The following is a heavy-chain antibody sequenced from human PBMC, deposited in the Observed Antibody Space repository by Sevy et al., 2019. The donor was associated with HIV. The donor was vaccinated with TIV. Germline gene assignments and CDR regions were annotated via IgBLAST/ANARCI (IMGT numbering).Heavy chain of an antibody. CDR1: GFTFSSFG. J-gene: IGHJ4*02. Sequence: GGSLRLSCTASGFTFSSFGVHWVRQAPGKGLEWVALMWYDGHKKYYADSVKGRFSSSRDSSKNTVYLQMNNLRAEDTAVYYCARGPSLIVAGAAGYLDYWGQGTLVTVSS. V-gene: IGHV3-33*01. CDR2: MWYDGHKK. D-gene: IGHD2-21*01. CDR3: ARGPSLIVAGAAGYLDY.